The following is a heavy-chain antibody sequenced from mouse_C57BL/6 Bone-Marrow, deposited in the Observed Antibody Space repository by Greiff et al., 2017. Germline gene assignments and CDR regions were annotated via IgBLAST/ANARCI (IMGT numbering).Heavy chain of an antibody. D-gene: IGHD2-3*01. CDR3: ARAEDGYYWYCDV. CDR1: GYTFPSYW. CDR2: INPSSGCT. Sequence: VQLQQSGAELAKPGASVKLSCKASGYTFPSYWMHWVKQRPGQGLEWIGYINPSSGCTKYNEKFKDKATLTADKSSSTADMQLSSLTYEDSAVYYDARAEDGYYWYCDVWGTGTTVTVSS. J-gene: IGHJ1*03. V-gene: IGHV1-7*01.